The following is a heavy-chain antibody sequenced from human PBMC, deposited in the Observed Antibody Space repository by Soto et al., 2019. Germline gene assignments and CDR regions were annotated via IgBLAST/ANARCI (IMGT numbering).Heavy chain of an antibody. J-gene: IGHJ6*02. D-gene: IGHD2-2*01. CDR2: ISSSSSYI. CDR1: GFTFSSYS. V-gene: IGHV3-21*01. CDR3: ARDRRVVPAARHYYYYYGMDV. Sequence: GGSLRLSCAASGFTFSSYSMNWVRQAPGEGLEWVSSISSSSSYIYYADSVKGRFTISRDNAKNSLYLQMNSLRAEDTAVYYCARDRRVVPAARHYYYYYGMDVWGQGTTVTVSS.